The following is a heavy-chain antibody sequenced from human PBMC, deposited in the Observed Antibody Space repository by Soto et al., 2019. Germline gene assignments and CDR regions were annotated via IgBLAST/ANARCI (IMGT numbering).Heavy chain of an antibody. CDR2: IWYDGTKK. V-gene: IGHV3-33*01. Sequence: GGSLRLSCVASGFSLRTYGMHWLRRAPGKGLEWVSFIWYDGTKKYYVGSVKGRFIISRDNAKDSVYMQMDSLRAGDTAVYFCARVGRYGWDFDHWGQGTLVTVSS. J-gene: IGHJ4*02. CDR3: ARVGRYGWDFDH. CDR1: GFSLRTYG. D-gene: IGHD5-18*01.